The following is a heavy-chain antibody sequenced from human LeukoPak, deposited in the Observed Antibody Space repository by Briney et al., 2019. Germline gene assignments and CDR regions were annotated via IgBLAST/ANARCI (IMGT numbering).Heavy chain of an antibody. J-gene: IGHJ4*02. D-gene: IGHD3-22*01. V-gene: IGHV3-30*04. CDR3: AREYYDSSGYYFYYFDY. Sequence: GGSLRLSCAASGFTFSSYAMHWVRQAPGKGLEWVAVISYDGSNKYYADSVKGRFTISRDNSKNTLFLQMNSLRAEDTAVYYCAREYYDSSGYYFYYFDYWGQGTLVTVSS. CDR2: ISYDGSNK. CDR1: GFTFSSYA.